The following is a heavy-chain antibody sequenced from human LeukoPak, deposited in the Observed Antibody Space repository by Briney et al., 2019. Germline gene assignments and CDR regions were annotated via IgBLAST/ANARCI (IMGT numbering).Heavy chain of an antibody. Sequence: GGSLKLSCAASGFTFSSYWMHWVRQAPGKGLVWVSRIKSDGKTNYADSVKGRFTISRDNAKNTVSLQMNSLRAEDTGVYYCARAPSEIGGYYPEYFRHWGQGTLVTVSS. V-gene: IGHV3-74*01. J-gene: IGHJ1*01. D-gene: IGHD3-22*01. CDR3: ARAPSEIGGYYPEYFRH. CDR1: GFTFSSYW. CDR2: IKSDGKT.